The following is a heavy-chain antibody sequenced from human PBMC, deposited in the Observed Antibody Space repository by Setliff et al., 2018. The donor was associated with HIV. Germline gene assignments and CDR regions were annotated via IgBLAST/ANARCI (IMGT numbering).Heavy chain of an antibody. CDR3: ARGQHVFPAPHYMDV. Sequence: SETLSLTCVVYGGSFSDFYWVWVRQPPSKGLEWIGEITHRGSTTYNPTLQSRVAISVDTARRQFTLKLGSVTAADTAVYYCARGQHVFPAPHYMDVWDKGTTVTVSS. CDR2: ITHRGST. D-gene: IGHD2-2*01. CDR1: GGSFSDFY. V-gene: IGHV4-34*01. J-gene: IGHJ6*03.